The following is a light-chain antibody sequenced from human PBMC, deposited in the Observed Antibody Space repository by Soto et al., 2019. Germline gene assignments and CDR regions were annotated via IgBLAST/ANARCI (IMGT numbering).Light chain of an antibody. CDR3: AASDDSLRGWV. CDR2: RDS. Sequence: QSVLTQPPSASGTPGQRVTISCSESSSSIGSNYIYWYQQLPGTAPKLLIYRDSQRPSGVPDRFSGSKSGTSASLAISGLRSEDEAEYYCAASDDSLRGWVFGGGTKLTVL. V-gene: IGLV1-47*01. CDR1: SSSIGSNY. J-gene: IGLJ3*02.